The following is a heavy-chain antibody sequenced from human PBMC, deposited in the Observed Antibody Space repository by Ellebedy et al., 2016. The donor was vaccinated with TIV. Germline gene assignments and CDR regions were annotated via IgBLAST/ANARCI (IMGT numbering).Heavy chain of an antibody. CDR3: ARLRITAAGKALDY. V-gene: IGHV5-10-1*01. D-gene: IGHD6-13*01. Sequence: GESLKISCKGSGYSFTNYWISWVRQMPGNGLEWMGRIDPSDSYTNYSPSFQGHVTISVDRSISTAYLQWSSLKASDTAMYHCARLRITAAGKALDYWGQGTLVTVSS. J-gene: IGHJ4*02. CDR2: IDPSDSYT. CDR1: GYSFTNYW.